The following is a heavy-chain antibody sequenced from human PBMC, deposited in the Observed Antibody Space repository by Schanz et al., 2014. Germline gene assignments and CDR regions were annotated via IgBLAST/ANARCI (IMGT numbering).Heavy chain of an antibody. J-gene: IGHJ4*02. D-gene: IGHD2-2*01. V-gene: IGHV3-30*18. CDR3: AKDSTHIDIVLVPTAIDY. Sequence: QVQLVESGGGVVQPGRSLRLSCAASGFTFSSYGMHWVRQAPGKGLEWVAAMSYDGSIKYYGDSVKGRFTISRDNSKNTLYLHMNTLRSEDTAVYYCAKDSTHIDIVLVPTAIDYWGQGTPVTVSS. CDR2: MSYDGSIK. CDR1: GFTFSSYG.